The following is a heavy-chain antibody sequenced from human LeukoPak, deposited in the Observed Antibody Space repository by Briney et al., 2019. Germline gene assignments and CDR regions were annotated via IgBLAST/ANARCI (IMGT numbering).Heavy chain of an antibody. J-gene: IGHJ4*02. D-gene: IGHD1-1*01. V-gene: IGHV3-33*08. CDR3: ARVEAGNYVEDY. Sequence: GGSLRLSCAASGFDFQNHVIHWVRQVPGKGLEWVAVIWYDGSNKYYADSVKGRFTISRDNSKNTLYLQMNSLRAEDTAVYYCARVEAGNYVEDYWGQGTLVTVSS. CDR2: IWYDGSNK. CDR1: GFDFQNHV.